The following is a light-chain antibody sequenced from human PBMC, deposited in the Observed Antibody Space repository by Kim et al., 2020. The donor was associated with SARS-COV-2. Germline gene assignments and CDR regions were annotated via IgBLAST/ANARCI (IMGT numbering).Light chain of an antibody. Sequence: APGKTARSTCGGNNIGSKSVHGYQQKPGQAPVLVVYDDSDRPSGIPERFSGANSGNTATLTISRVEAGDEADYYCQVWDSSSDHVVFGGGTQLTVL. J-gene: IGLJ2*01. V-gene: IGLV3-21*03. CDR3: QVWDSSSDHVV. CDR2: DDS. CDR1: NIGSKS.